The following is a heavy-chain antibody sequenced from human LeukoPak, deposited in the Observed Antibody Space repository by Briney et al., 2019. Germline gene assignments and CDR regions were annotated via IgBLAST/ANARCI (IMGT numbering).Heavy chain of an antibody. J-gene: IGHJ4*02. Sequence: GGSLRLSCAASGFTFNSYSMNWVRQAPGKGLEWVSSISSSSSYIYYADSVKGRFTISRDNAKNSLYLQMNSLRAEDTAVYYCARDRVLIAAADTTYFDYWGQGTLVTVSS. CDR1: GFTFNSYS. CDR3: ARDRVLIAAADTTYFDY. CDR2: ISSSSSYI. D-gene: IGHD6-13*01. V-gene: IGHV3-21*01.